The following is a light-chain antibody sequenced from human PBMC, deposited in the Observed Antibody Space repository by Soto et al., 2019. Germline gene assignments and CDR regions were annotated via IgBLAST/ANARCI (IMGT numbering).Light chain of an antibody. CDR3: QQRNSRYT. CDR2: AAS. J-gene: IGKJ2*01. CDR1: QSVSSSY. Sequence: EIVLTQSPGTLSLSPGERATLSCRASQSVSSSYLAWYQQKPGQAPRLLMSAASSRATGIPDRFSGSGSGTDFTLTISRLEAEDFAVYYCQQRNSRYTFGPGTKLEIK. V-gene: IGKV3D-20*02.